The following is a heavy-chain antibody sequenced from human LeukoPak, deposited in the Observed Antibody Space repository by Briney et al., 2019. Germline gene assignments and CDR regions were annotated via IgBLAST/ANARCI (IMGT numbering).Heavy chain of an antibody. J-gene: IGHJ4*02. D-gene: IGHD5-18*01. V-gene: IGHV1-2*02. CDR2: IKPNSGGT. CDR3: ARTPISLRQGRGYSYGYYVY. CDR1: GYTFTGYY. Sequence: ASVKVSCKASGYTFTGYYMHWVRQAPGQGLEWMGWIKPNSGGTNYAQKFQGRVTMTGDTSISTAYMELSGLRSEDTAVYYCARTPISLRQGRGYSYGYYVYWGQGTLVTVSS.